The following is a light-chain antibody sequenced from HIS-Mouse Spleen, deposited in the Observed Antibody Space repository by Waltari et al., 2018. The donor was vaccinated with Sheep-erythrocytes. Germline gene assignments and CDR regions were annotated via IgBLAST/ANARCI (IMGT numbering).Light chain of an antibody. CDR3: CSYAGSSTLV. V-gene: IGLV2-23*01. Sequence: QSALTQPASVSGSPGQSITISCTGTSSDVGSYNLVSWYQQPPGKAPKLMISAGSEPPSGVSNRFSGSKSGNTAYLTISGLQAEDEADYYCCSYAGSSTLVFGGGTKLTVL. CDR2: AGS. CDR1: SSDVGSYNL. J-gene: IGLJ2*01.